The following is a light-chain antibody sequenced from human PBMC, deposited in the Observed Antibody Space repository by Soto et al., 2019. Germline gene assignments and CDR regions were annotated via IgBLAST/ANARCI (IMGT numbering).Light chain of an antibody. CDR2: SNN. CDR3: ETWDDTLNGPV. V-gene: IGLV1-44*01. Sequence: QSVLTQPPSASGTPGQRVTISCSGGRSNIGSNAVNWYQQLPGTAPKLLIYSNNQRPSGVPDRFSGSKSGTSASLAISGLQSEDEADYYCETWDDTLNGPVFGGGTKVTVL. J-gene: IGLJ3*02. CDR1: RSNIGSNA.